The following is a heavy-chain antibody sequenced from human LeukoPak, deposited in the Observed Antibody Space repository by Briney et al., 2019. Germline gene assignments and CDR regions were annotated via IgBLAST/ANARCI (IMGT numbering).Heavy chain of an antibody. D-gene: IGHD3-10*01. CDR1: GFTFSSYS. J-gene: IGHJ4*02. CDR2: IRSSSSYI. CDR3: AREGSSPLGY. V-gene: IGHV3-21*01. Sequence: GGSLRLSCAASGFTFSSYSMNWVRQAPGKGLEWVSPIRSSSSYIYYADSVKGRFTISRDNAKNSLYLQMNSLRAEDTAVYYCAREGSSPLGYWGQGTLVTVSS.